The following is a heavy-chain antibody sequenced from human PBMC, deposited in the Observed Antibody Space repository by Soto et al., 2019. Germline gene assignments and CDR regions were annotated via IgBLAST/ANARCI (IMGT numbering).Heavy chain of an antibody. D-gene: IGHD2-15*01. V-gene: IGHV3-30*18. CDR1: GFTFSSYG. Sequence: ESGGGVVQPGRSLRLSCAASGFTFSSYGMHWVRQAPGKGLEWVAVISYDGSNKYYADSVKGRFTISRDNSKNTLYLQMNSLRAEDTAVYYCAKDPRRYCSGGSCRSYFDYWGQGTLVTVSS. CDR3: AKDPRRYCSGGSCRSYFDY. CDR2: ISYDGSNK. J-gene: IGHJ4*02.